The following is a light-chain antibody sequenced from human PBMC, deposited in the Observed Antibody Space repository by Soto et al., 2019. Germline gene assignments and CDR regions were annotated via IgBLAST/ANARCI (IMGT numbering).Light chain of an antibody. CDR2: GAS. J-gene: IGKJ1*01. V-gene: IGKV1-39*01. Sequence: DIQMTQSPSSLSASVGDRVTITCRPSQIISSYLNRYQQKPGKAPKLLIYGASNLQSGVPSRISGTTSGTDFTLTISSLQPEDFATYYCQQTYSTPWTFGQGTKVEVK. CDR3: QQTYSTPWT. CDR1: QIISSY.